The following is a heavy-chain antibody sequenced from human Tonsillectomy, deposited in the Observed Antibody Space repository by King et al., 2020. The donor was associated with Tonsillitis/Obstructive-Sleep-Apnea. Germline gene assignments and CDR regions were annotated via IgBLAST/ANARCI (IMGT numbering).Heavy chain of an antibody. V-gene: IGHV3-48*02. Sequence: VQLVESGGGLVQPGGSLRLSCAASGFTFSSDSMNWVRQAPGKGLEWVSYISSSSSTIYYADSVKGRFTISRDNAKNSLYLQMNSLRDEDTAVYYCARERDYDFWSGPFDYWGQGTLVTVSS. CDR2: ISSSSSTI. D-gene: IGHD3-3*01. CDR3: ARERDYDFWSGPFDY. J-gene: IGHJ4*02. CDR1: GFTFSSDS.